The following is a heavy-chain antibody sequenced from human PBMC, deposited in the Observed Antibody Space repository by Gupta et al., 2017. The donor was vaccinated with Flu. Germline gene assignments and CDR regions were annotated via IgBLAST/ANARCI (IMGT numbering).Heavy chain of an antibody. V-gene: IGHV3-48*03. CDR3: ARDNSWLATNFDY. J-gene: IGHJ4*02. CDR2: ISSSGSTI. Sequence: EVQLVELGGSLVQPGGSLRLSCAASGFTFRGYYMNRARQAPGKGLEWVSYISSSGSTIYYADSVKGRFTISRDNAKNSLYLQMNSLRAEDTAVYYCARDNSWLATNFDYWGQGTLVTVSS. CDR1: GFTFRGYY. D-gene: IGHD6-19*01.